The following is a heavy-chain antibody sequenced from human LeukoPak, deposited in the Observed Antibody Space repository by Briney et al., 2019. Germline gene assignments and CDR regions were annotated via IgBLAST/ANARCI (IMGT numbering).Heavy chain of an antibody. D-gene: IGHD1-7*01. CDR1: GFTFSDYA. J-gene: IGHJ4*02. Sequence: GGSLRLSCAASGFTFSDYAMHWVRQAPGKGLEWVAVISKDGSDKYYPGSVRGRFTISRDNSKNTIYLQMDSLRAEDTAIYYCARDYWRNYDYWGQGTLVTVSS. CDR3: ARDYWRNYDY. CDR2: ISKDGSDK. V-gene: IGHV3-30-3*01.